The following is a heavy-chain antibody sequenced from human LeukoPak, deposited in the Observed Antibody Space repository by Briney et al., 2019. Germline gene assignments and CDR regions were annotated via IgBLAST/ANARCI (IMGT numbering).Heavy chain of an antibody. V-gene: IGHV3-33*01. CDR3: ARDKDYYGSGRPFDY. CDR1: GFSFSSFG. Sequence: PGGSLRLSCAASGFSFSSFGMHWVRQAPGKGLEWVAVIWYDGSYKYYADSVKGRFTISRDNSKDTLYLQMNSLRAEDTAVYYCARDKDYYGSGRPFDYWGQGTLVTVSS. D-gene: IGHD3-10*01. J-gene: IGHJ4*02. CDR2: IWYDGSYK.